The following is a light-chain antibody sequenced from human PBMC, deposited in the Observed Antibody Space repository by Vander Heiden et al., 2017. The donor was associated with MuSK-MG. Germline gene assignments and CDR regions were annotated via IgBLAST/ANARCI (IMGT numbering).Light chain of an antibody. Sequence: SSELTQDPAVSVALGQTVRITCQGDSLRSYYASWYQQKPGQAPVLVIYGQKNRHSGIPDRFSGSSSGNTASLTITGAQAEDEADYYCYSRDSDGNHYVFGTGTKATVL. J-gene: IGLJ1*01. CDR3: YSRDSDGNHYV. CDR2: GQK. V-gene: IGLV3-19*01. CDR1: SLRSYY.